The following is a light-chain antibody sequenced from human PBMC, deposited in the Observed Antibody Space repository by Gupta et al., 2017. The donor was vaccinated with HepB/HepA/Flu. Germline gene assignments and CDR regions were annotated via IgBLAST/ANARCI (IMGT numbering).Light chain of an antibody. V-gene: IGLV2-14*03. J-gene: IGLJ2*01. Sequence: QSAPTQPASASWSPGQSITISCTGTSSDVGGYNYVSWYQQHPGKAPKLMIYDVSNRPPGVSNRFSGSKSGSTASLTISGRQAEDEADYYCSSDTSSSTGVFGGGTKLTVL. CDR3: SSDTSSSTGV. CDR2: DVS. CDR1: SSDVGGYNY.